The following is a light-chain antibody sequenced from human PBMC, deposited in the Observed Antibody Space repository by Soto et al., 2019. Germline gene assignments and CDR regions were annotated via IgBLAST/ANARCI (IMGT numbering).Light chain of an antibody. CDR1: QSVTSN. Sequence: EVVMTQSPATLSVSRGERATLSCRASQSVTSNLDWYQQKPGQAPRLLMFSSSTRATGIPARFSASGSGREFTLNISSLHSEDFAVYYYQQYHNWPPLTFSGGTKVAIK. CDR3: QQYHNWPPLT. J-gene: IGKJ4*01. V-gene: IGKV3-15*01. CDR2: SSS.